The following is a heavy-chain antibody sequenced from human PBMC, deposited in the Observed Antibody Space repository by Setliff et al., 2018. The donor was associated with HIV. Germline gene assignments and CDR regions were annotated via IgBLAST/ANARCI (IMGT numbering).Heavy chain of an antibody. CDR1: GYSISNGYY. CDR3: ARDFKRYNSPCRFDP. D-gene: IGHD6-13*01. CDR2: INTSGST. V-gene: IGHV4-4*07. J-gene: IGHJ5*02. Sequence: KSSETLSLTCALSGYSISNGYYWGWIRQPAGKGLEWIGRINTSGSTNYNPSLKSRVTISVDKSQNQFSLKLSSVTAADTAVYYCARDFKRYNSPCRFDPWGQGTLVTVSS.